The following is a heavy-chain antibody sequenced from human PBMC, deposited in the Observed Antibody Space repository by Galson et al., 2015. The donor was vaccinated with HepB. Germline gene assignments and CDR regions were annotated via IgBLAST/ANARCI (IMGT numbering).Heavy chain of an antibody. J-gene: IGHJ4*02. CDR2: ISYDGSNK. CDR1: GFTFSSSA. V-gene: IGHV3-30-3*01. Sequence: SLRLSCAASGFTFSSSAMHWVRQAPGKGLEWVAVISYDGSNKYYADSVKGRFTISRDNSKNTLYLQMNSLRAEDTAVYYCARSEPFWSGSRAFDYWGQGTLVTVSS. CDR3: ARSEPFWSGSRAFDY. D-gene: IGHD3-3*01.